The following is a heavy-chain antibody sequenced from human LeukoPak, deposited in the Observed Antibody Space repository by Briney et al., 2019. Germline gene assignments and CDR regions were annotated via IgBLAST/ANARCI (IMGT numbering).Heavy chain of an antibody. Sequence: ASVKVSCKASGYTFTSYGISWVRQAPGQGLEWMGWISAYNGNTNYAQKLQGRVTMTRDTSTSTVYMELSSLRSEDTAVYYCARDWDTTYYMDVWGKGTTVTVSS. CDR2: ISAYNGNT. J-gene: IGHJ6*03. D-gene: IGHD5-18*01. V-gene: IGHV1-18*01. CDR3: ARDWDTTYYMDV. CDR1: GYTFTSYG.